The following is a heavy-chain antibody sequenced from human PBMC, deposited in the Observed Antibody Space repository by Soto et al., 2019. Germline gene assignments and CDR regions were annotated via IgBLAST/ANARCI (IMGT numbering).Heavy chain of an antibody. Sequence: PGGSLRLSCAASGFTFSSYDMHWVRQATGKGLEWVSAIGTAGDTYYPGSVKGRFTISRENAKNSLYLQMNSLRAGDTAVYYCARDRGVAASSIMDVWGKGTTVTVSS. V-gene: IGHV3-13*01. D-gene: IGHD2-15*01. J-gene: IGHJ6*03. CDR3: ARDRGVAASSIMDV. CDR2: IGTAGDT. CDR1: GFTFSSYD.